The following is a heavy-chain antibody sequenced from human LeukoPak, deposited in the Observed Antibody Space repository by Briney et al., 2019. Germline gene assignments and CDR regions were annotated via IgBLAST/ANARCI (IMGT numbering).Heavy chain of an antibody. D-gene: IGHD3-16*01. CDR2: IRSSGST. J-gene: IGHJ4*02. Sequence: SETLSLTCTVSGGSISRNYWSWIRQPPGKGLEWIGYIRSSGSTNYNPSLKSRVTISMDTSKNQFSLQLSSVTAADTAVYYCARDVTPATLWGQGTLVTVSS. CDR1: GGSISRNY. V-gene: IGHV4-59*01. CDR3: ARDVTPATL.